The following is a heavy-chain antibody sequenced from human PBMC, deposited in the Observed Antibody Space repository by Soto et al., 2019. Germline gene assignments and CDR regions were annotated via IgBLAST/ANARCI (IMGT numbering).Heavy chain of an antibody. CDR1: GGSISSSSYY. V-gene: IGHV4-39*01. D-gene: IGHD3-10*01. J-gene: IGHJ4*02. CDR3: ARLGLLWFGESDY. Sequence: LSLTCTVSGGSISSSSYYWGWIRQPPGKGLEWIGSIYYSGSTYYNPSLKSRVTISVDTSKNQFSLKLSSVTAADTAVYYCARLGLLWFGESDYWGQGTLVTVSS. CDR2: IYYSGST.